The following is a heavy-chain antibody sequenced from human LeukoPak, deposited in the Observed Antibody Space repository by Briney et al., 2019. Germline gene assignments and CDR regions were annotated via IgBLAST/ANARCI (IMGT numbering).Heavy chain of an antibody. J-gene: IGHJ5*02. CDR3: ARDQSYYDILTGYLFDP. Sequence: GESLKISCKGSGYSFATYWIAWVRQMPGKGLEWMGWISPYNGNRNYAQKLQGRVTMTTDTSTSTAYMELRSLRSDDTAVYYCARDQSYYDILTGYLFDPWGQGTLVTVSS. V-gene: IGHV1-18*04. CDR1: GYSFATYW. D-gene: IGHD3-9*01. CDR2: ISPYNGNR.